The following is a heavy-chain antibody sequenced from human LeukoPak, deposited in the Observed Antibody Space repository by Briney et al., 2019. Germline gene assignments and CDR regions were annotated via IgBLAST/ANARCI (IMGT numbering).Heavy chain of an antibody. Sequence: ASVNVSCKVSGYTLTELSMHWVRQAPGKGLEWMGGFDPEDDETINAQKFQGRVTMTEDTFTDTAYMELSSLRSEDTAVYYCASGLMGGGYRHFDYWGQGTLVTVSS. D-gene: IGHD3-16*02. CDR1: GYTLTELS. CDR2: FDPEDDET. V-gene: IGHV1-24*01. CDR3: ASGLMGGGYRHFDY. J-gene: IGHJ4*02.